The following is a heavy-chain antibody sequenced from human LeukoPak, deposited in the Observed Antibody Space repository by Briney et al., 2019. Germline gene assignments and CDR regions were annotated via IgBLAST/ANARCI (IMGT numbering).Heavy chain of an antibody. CDR2: ISSSGSTI. Sequence: GGSLRLSCAASGFTFSDFYMSWIRQAPGKGLEWVSYISSSGSTIYYADSVKGRFTISRDNAKNSLYLQMNSLRAEDTAVYYCAKDYVHYDSSGYPSHYYYMDVWGKGTTVTVSS. V-gene: IGHV3-11*04. CDR3: AKDYVHYDSSGYPSHYYYMDV. D-gene: IGHD3-22*01. J-gene: IGHJ6*03. CDR1: GFTFSDFY.